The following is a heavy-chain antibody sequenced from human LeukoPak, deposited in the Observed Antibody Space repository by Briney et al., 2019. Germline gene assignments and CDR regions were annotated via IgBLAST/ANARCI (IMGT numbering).Heavy chain of an antibody. D-gene: IGHD5-18*01. CDR2: IIPIFGTA. Sequence: SVKVSCKASGGTFSSYAISWVRQAPGQGLEWMGGIIPIFGTANYAQKFQGRVTITADESTSTTYMELSSLRSEDTAVYYCARADTAMVPPYYYYYGMDVWGKGTTVTVSS. CDR3: ARADTAMVPPYYYYYGMDV. CDR1: GGTFSSYA. J-gene: IGHJ6*04. V-gene: IGHV1-69*13.